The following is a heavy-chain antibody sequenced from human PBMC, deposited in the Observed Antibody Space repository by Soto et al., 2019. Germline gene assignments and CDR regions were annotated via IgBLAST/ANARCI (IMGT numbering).Heavy chain of an antibody. CDR1: RFTFSSYA. D-gene: IGHD3-16*01. CDR3: VKALGARADY. V-gene: IGHV3-64D*09. CDR2: ISYNGGRK. Sequence: GGSLRLSCSASRFTFSSYAMHWVRQAPGKGLEYVSAISYNGGRKYYADSVKGRFTISRDNSKNTLYLQMSSLRAEDTALYHCVKALGARADYWGQGTLVTVSS. J-gene: IGHJ4*02.